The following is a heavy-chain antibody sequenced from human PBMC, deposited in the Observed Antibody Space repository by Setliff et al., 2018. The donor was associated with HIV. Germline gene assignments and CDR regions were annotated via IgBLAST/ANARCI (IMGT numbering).Heavy chain of an antibody. CDR2: IYPGDSDI. Sequence: PGESLTISCEASGYTFTNYGIGWVRQMPGKGLEWMGIIYPGDSDIIYSPSFQGQVTISADKSITTAYLQWSSLKASDTAIYYCVRHRSAVAGTPIGYCYYMDVWGKGTTVTVS. CDR3: VRHRSAVAGTPIGYCYYMDV. J-gene: IGHJ6*03. CDR1: GYTFTNYG. V-gene: IGHV5-51*01. D-gene: IGHD6-19*01.